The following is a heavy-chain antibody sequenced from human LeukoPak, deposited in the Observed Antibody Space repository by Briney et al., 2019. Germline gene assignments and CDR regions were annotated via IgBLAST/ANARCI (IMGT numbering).Heavy chain of an antibody. D-gene: IGHD4-23*01. Sequence: GGSLRLSCAASGFTFSSYEMNWVRQAPGKGLGWVSSISSSSSYIYYADSVKGRFTISRDNAKNSLYLQMNSLRAEDTAMYYCARDDYGGLDYWGQGTLVTVSS. CDR2: ISSSSSYI. V-gene: IGHV3-21*01. CDR3: ARDDYGGLDY. J-gene: IGHJ4*02. CDR1: GFTFSSYE.